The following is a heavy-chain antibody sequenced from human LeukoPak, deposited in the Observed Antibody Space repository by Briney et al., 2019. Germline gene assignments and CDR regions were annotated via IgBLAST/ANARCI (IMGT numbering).Heavy chain of an antibody. Sequence: GGPLRLPCEASGFPFSASPMHWVRQASGKGREWVGRIRSKANSYATAYAASVKGRFTISRDDSKNTAYLQMNSLKTEDTAVYYCTRPDGKDYWGQGTLVTVSS. CDR2: IRSKANSYAT. J-gene: IGHJ4*02. D-gene: IGHD1-1*01. V-gene: IGHV3-73*01. CDR1: GFPFSASP. CDR3: TRPDGKDY.